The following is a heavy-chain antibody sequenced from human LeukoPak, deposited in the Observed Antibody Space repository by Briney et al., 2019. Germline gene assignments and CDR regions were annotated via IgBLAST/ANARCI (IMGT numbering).Heavy chain of an antibody. CDR2: IWYDGINK. V-gene: IGHV3-33*01. CDR3: ARGGGQQVVQGLYYLDY. D-gene: IGHD6-13*01. CDR1: GFTFSSYG. J-gene: IGHJ4*02. Sequence: SGGSLRLSCAASGFTFSSYGMHWVRQAPGKRLEWVAFIWYDGINKYYADSVKGRFTISRDNAKNSLYLQMSSLRDEDTAVYYCARGGGQQVVQGLYYLDYWGQGTLVAVSS.